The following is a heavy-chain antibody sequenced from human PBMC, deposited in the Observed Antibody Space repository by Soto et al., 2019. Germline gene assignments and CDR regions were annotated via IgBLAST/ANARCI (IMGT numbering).Heavy chain of an antibody. CDR1: GGSISSSNW. CDR3: ARVYCSSLGCYSMTLDY. Sequence: TLSLTCAVSGGSISSSNWWGWVRQPPGKGLEWIGQISHSGSPSYNPSLKSRVTISGDKSMNQFSLKLDSVTAADTAVYYCARVYCSSLGCYSMTLDYWGQGTLVTVSS. D-gene: IGHD2-2*02. V-gene: IGHV4-4*02. CDR2: ISHSGSP. J-gene: IGHJ4*02.